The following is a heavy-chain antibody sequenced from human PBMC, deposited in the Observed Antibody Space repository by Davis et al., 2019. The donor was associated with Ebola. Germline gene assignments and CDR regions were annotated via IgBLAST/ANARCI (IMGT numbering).Heavy chain of an antibody. Sequence: GESLKISCAASGFTFDDYAMSWVRQTPGKGLEWVSAITGSGSLTGYADSVKGRFTISRDNSKNTLNMQMNSLRVEDTAVYYCATRGSSREFDYWGQGTLVSVS. V-gene: IGHV3-23*01. CDR1: GFTFDDYA. D-gene: IGHD6-13*01. CDR2: ITGSGSLT. CDR3: ATRGSSREFDY. J-gene: IGHJ4*02.